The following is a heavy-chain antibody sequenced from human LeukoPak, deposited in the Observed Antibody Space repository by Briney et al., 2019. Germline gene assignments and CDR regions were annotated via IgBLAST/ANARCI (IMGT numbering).Heavy chain of an antibody. D-gene: IGHD3-3*01. CDR1: GYSISSGYY. V-gene: IGHV4-38-2*02. CDR2: IYHSGST. CDR3: ARAVGDYDFWSGYFNWFDP. J-gene: IGHJ5*02. Sequence: KPSETLSLTCTVSGYSISSGYYWGWIRQPPGKGLEWIGSIYHSGSTNYNPSLKSRVTISVDTSKNQFSLKLSSVTAADTAVYYCARAVGDYDFWSGYFNWFDPWGQGTLVTVSS.